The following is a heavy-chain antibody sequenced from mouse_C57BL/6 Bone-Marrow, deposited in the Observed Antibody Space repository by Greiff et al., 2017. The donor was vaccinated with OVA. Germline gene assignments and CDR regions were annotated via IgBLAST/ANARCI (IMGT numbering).Heavy chain of an antibody. J-gene: IGHJ4*01. CDR1: GYTFTDYN. CDR3: ARRCYYGSHYYAMDY. CDR2: INPNNGGT. Sequence: EVQLQQSGPELVKPGASVKIPCKASGYTFTDYNMDWVKQSHGKSLEWIGDINPNNGGTIYNQKFKGKATLTVDKSSSTAYMELRSLTSEDTAVYYCARRCYYGSHYYAMDYWGQGTSVTVSS. D-gene: IGHD1-1*01. V-gene: IGHV1-18*01.